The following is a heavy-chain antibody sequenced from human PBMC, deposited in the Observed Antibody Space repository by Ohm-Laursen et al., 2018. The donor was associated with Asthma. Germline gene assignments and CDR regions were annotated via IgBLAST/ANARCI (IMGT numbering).Heavy chain of an antibody. CDR2: ISGSGGST. Sequence: GSLRLSCAASGFTFSSYAMSWVRQAPGKGLEWVSAISGSGGSTNYADSVKGRFTISRDNSKNTIYLQMNSLRAEDTAVYYCAISLTTPGAFDIWGQGTMITVSS. D-gene: IGHD1/OR15-1a*01. V-gene: IGHV3-23*01. CDR1: GFTFSSYA. J-gene: IGHJ3*02. CDR3: AISLTTPGAFDI.